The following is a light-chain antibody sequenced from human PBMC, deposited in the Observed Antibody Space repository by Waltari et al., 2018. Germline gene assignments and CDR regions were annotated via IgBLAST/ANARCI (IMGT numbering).Light chain of an antibody. CDR2: GAS. J-gene: IGKJ2*01. CDR3: QQYGTSLFT. CDR1: QSVSSSY. V-gene: IGKV3-20*01. Sequence: EIVLTQSPGTLSLSPGERATLSSRASQSVSSSYFAWYQQKPGQAPRLLIYGASTRATGVPDRFSGSGSGTDFTLTISRLETEDFAVYYCQQYGTSLFTFGQGTKLEIK.